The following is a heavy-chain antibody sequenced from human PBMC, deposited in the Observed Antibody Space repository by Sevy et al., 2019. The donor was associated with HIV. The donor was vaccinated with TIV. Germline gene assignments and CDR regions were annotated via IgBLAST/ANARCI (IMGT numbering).Heavy chain of an antibody. CDR2: TRNKADSYTT. J-gene: IGHJ4*02. D-gene: IGHD6-13*01. Sequence: SCAASGFTFSDHYMEWVRQAPGKGLEWVGRTRNKADSYTTEYAASVKGRFTISRDDSKNSLYLQMNSLKTEDTAVYYCATHAGIAAAGRVFDYWGQGSLVTVSS. V-gene: IGHV3-72*01. CDR3: ATHAGIAAAGRVFDY. CDR1: GFTFSDHY.